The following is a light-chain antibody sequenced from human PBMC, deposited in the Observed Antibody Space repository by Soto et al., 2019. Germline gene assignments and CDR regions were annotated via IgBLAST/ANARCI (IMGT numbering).Light chain of an antibody. Sequence: IQLTQSPSSLTASVGDRVTITCRASQGVSTYLAWYQQKPGKAPKLLIYAASTLQSGVPSRFSGSGSGTDFTLTISSLQPEDFATYYCQQLNSYPTFGQGTRLEIK. CDR3: QQLNSYPT. V-gene: IGKV1-9*01. J-gene: IGKJ5*01. CDR2: AAS. CDR1: QGVSTY.